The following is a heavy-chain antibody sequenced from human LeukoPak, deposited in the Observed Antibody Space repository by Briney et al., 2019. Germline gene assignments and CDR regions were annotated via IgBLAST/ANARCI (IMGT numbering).Heavy chain of an antibody. D-gene: IGHD3-22*01. J-gene: IGHJ4*02. CDR3: ARHLYSYDSSGYLAYFDY. Sequence: GESLKISCKGSVYNFTSYWIGWVREMPGKGLECVGIIYPGDSDTSYSPSFQGQDTISADKSISTAYLQWSSLKASDTAMYYCARHLYSYDSSGYLAYFDYWGQGTLVTVSS. CDR1: VYNFTSYW. CDR2: IYPGDSDT. V-gene: IGHV5-51*01.